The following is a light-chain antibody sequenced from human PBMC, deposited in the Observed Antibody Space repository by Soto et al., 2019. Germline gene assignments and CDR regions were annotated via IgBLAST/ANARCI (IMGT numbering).Light chain of an antibody. CDR2: DAS. CDR3: QHYGTSPYT. V-gene: IGKV3-20*01. CDR1: QSVGSSY. Sequence: ETVLTQSPGTLSLSPGERATLSCRASQSVGSSYLAWYQQKLGQAPRLLIYDASSRATGIPDRFSGSGSGTDFTLTINRLEPEDFAVYYCQHYGTSPYTFGQGNKLEI. J-gene: IGKJ2*01.